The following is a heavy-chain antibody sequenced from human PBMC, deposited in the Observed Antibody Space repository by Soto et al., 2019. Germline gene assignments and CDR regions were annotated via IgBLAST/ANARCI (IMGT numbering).Heavy chain of an antibody. Sequence: EVQLVVSVGGLIQPGGSLRLSCAASGFIVSSNYMTWVRQAPGKGLEWVSVISSGDDTYYADSMKGRFTISRDNSKNEVYLQMDNLRVEDTAVYYWARNSSPGGMDVWGQGTTVTVSS. CDR2: ISSGDDT. D-gene: IGHD6-13*01. CDR1: GFIVSSNY. J-gene: IGHJ6*02. CDR3: ARNSSPGGMDV. V-gene: IGHV3-53*01.